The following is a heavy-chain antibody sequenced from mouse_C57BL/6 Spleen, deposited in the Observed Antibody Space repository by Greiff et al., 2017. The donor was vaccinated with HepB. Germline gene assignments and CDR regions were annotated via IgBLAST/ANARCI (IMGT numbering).Heavy chain of an antibody. CDR3: ARTNYYGSSYGAMDY. CDR1: GYSFTGYY. CDR2: IYPYNGVS. J-gene: IGHJ4*01. V-gene: IGHV1-31*01. Sequence: EVKLQQSGPELVKPGASVKISCKASGYSFTGYYMHWVKQSHGNILDWIGYIYPYNGVSSYNQKFKGKATLTVDKSSSTAYMELRSLTSEDSAVYYCARTNYYGSSYGAMDYWGQGTSVTVSS. D-gene: IGHD1-1*01.